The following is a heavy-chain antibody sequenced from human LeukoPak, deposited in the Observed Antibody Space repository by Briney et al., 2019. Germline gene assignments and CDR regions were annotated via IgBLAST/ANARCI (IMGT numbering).Heavy chain of an antibody. J-gene: IGHJ4*02. D-gene: IGHD3-22*01. CDR2: TSYDGSNK. Sequence: GGSLRLSCAASGFTFSSYGMHWVRQAPGKGLEWVAVTSYDGSNKYYADSVKGRFTISRDNSKNTLYLQMNSLRAEDTAVYYCAKGLSITMISVYFDYWGQGTLVTVSS. V-gene: IGHV3-30*18. CDR1: GFTFSSYG. CDR3: AKGLSITMISVYFDY.